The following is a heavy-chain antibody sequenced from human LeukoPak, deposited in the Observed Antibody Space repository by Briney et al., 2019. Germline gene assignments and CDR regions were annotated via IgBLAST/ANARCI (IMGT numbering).Heavy chain of an antibody. CDR2: INPNSGGT. Sequence: ASVKVSCKTSGYSFTGYYMHWVRQAPGQGLEWMGWINPNSGGTNHAQKFQGRVTMTRDTSISTAYMELSRLTSDDTAVYYCARLSGNYYAGLDYWGQGTLVTVSS. V-gene: IGHV1-2*02. CDR3: ARLSGNYYAGLDY. J-gene: IGHJ4*02. CDR1: GYSFTGYY. D-gene: IGHD1-26*01.